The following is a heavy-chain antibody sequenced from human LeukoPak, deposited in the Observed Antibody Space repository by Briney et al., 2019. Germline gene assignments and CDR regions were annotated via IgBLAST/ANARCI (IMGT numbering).Heavy chain of an antibody. CDR3: ARVAYRGWADY. V-gene: IGHV3-7*01. J-gene: IGHJ4*02. CDR1: GFTFSSYW. CDR2: IKQDGSEK. D-gene: IGHD6-19*01. Sequence: GGSLRLSCAASGFTFSSYWMSWVRQAPGKGLEWVANIKQDGSEKYYVDSVKGRFTISRDNAKNSLYLQMNSLRAEDTAVYFCARVAYRGWADYWGQGTLVTVSS.